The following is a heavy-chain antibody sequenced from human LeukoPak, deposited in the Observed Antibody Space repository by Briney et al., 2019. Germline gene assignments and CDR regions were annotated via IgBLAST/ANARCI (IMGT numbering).Heavy chain of an antibody. J-gene: IGHJ4*02. Sequence: GGSLRLSCAASGFTFDDYAMHWVRQAPGKGLEWVSLISGDGGSTYYADSVKGRFTTSRDNSKNSLYLQMNSLRTGDTALYYCAKDTSIVGAFGGFDYWGQGTLVTVSS. CDR2: ISGDGGST. D-gene: IGHD1-26*01. V-gene: IGHV3-43*02. CDR1: GFTFDDYA. CDR3: AKDTSIVGAFGGFDY.